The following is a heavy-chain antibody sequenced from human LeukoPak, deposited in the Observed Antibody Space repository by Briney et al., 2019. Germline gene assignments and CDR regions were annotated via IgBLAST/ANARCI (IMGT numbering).Heavy chain of an antibody. Sequence: GGSLRLSCAASGFTFSSYWMSWVRQAPGKGLEWVSAISGSGGSTYYADSVKGRFTISRDNSKNTLYLQMNSLRAEDTAVYYCAKVEYSSSSFDYWGQGTLVTVSS. CDR3: AKVEYSSSSFDY. CDR2: ISGSGGST. CDR1: GFTFSSYW. D-gene: IGHD6-6*01. J-gene: IGHJ4*02. V-gene: IGHV3-23*01.